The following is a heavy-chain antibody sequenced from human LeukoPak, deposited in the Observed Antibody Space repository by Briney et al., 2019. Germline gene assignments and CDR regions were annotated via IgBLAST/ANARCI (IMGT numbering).Heavy chain of an antibody. Sequence: SETLSLTCAVYGGSFSSYYWGWIRQPPGKGLEWIGSFFLKGSTYYNPSLKSRVTISIDTSKNQFSLKLNSVTAADTAVYYCTSPWFDPWGQGTLVTVSS. CDR3: TSPWFDP. V-gene: IGHV4-34*12. J-gene: IGHJ5*02. CDR2: FFLKGST. CDR1: GGSFSSYY.